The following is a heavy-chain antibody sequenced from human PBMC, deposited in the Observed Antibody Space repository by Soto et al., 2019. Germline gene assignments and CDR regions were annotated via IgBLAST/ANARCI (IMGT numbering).Heavy chain of an antibody. Sequence: SETLSLTCTLSVGSISSGGYFCSWIRQHPWKGLEWIGNIYYSGRTYYNPPLESRVAISVDTSKNEFTLKVNSVTAADTAMYYCARFAKEETTKLESRYAFECWGQRTLVIVSS. D-gene: IGHD4-4*01. J-gene: IGHJ4*02. CDR2: IYYSGRT. CDR1: VGSISSGGYF. CDR3: ARFAKEETTKLESRYAFEC. V-gene: IGHV4-31*03.